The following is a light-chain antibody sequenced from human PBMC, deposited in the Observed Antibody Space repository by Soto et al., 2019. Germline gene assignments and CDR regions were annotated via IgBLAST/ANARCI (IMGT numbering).Light chain of an antibody. CDR2: DAS. CDR1: QSVSSN. CDR3: QQYKKWPRT. Sequence: EIVMTLSPSTLSVSQGERATLSCRASQSVSSNFAWYQQKPGQAPRLLIYDASTRATGIPARFSGSGSGTEFTLTISSLQSEDFAVYYCQQYKKWPRTFGHGTKVDIK. J-gene: IGKJ1*01. V-gene: IGKV3-15*01.